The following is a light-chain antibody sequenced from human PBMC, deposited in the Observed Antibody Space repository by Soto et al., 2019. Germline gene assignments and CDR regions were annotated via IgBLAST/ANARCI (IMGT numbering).Light chain of an antibody. CDR1: QSVLHSPNNRNY. J-gene: IGKJ1*01. CDR2: WAS. CDR3: QQYDSTPWT. V-gene: IGKV4-1*01. Sequence: DIVMSQSPDSLAVSLGERATINCRSSQSVLHSPNNRNYLAWYQQKPGQPPELLLYWASTRESGVPDRFSGSGSGTDFTLTISSLQAEDVAVYYCQQYDSTPWTFGQGTKVQIK.